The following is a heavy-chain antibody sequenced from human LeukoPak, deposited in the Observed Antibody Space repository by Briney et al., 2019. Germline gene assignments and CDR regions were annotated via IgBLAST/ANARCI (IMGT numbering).Heavy chain of an antibody. CDR1: GFTFSSYS. CDR3: VGRGGSTSAGKYY. Sequence: GGSLRLSCAASGFTFSSYSMNWVRQAPGKGLEWVSSISSSSSYIYYADSVKGRFTISRDNAKNSLYLQMNSLRAEDTAVYYCVGRGGSTSAGKYYWGQGTLVTVSS. V-gene: IGHV3-21*01. CDR2: ISSSSSYI. D-gene: IGHD6-13*01. J-gene: IGHJ4*02.